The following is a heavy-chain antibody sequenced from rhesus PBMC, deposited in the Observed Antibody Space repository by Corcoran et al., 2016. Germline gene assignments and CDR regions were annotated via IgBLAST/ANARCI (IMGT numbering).Heavy chain of an antibody. D-gene: IGHD2-8*01. CDR2: IYGSGGGP. Sequence: QVQLQQWGEGLVKPSETLSLTCAVYGGSISGYYYWSWIRQPPGKGLEWIGYIYGSGGGPNYNPSLKNRVTISIDTSKNQFSLKLSSVTAADTAVYYCAGRSGGYCSGGVCYGFDYWGQGVLVTVSS. CDR3: AGRSGGYCSGGVCYGFDY. CDR1: GGSISGYYY. J-gene: IGHJ4*01. V-gene: IGHV4-106*01.